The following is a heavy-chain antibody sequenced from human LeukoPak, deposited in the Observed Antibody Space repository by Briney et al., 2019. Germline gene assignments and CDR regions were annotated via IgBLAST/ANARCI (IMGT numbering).Heavy chain of an antibody. CDR3: ATDSDFWSGPDNDAFDI. Sequence: ASVKVSCKASGYTFTGYYMHWVRQAPGQGLEWMGRINPNSGGTNYAQKFQGRVTMTRDTSISTAYMELSRLRSDDTAVYYCATDSDFWSGPDNDAFDIWGQGTMVTVSS. V-gene: IGHV1-2*06. D-gene: IGHD3-3*01. CDR1: GYTFTGYY. J-gene: IGHJ3*02. CDR2: INPNSGGT.